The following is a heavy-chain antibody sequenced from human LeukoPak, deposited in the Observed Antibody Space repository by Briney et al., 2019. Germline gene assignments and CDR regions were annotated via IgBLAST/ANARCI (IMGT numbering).Heavy chain of an antibody. D-gene: IGHD4-11*01. CDR2: IYTSGST. CDR1: GGSISSYY. J-gene: IGHJ6*03. CDR3: ARVWGTVTHYYYYYVDV. Sequence: NPSETLSLTCTVSGGSISSYYWSWIRQPAGKGLEWIGRIYTSGSTNYNPSLKSRVTMSVDTSKNQFSLRLSSVTAADTAVYYCARVWGTVTHYYYYYVDVWGKGTTVTVSS. V-gene: IGHV4-4*07.